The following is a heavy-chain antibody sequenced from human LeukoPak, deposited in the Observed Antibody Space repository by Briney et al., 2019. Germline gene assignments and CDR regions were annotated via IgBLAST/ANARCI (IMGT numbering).Heavy chain of an antibody. CDR3: AKDNRRHYTSGPNPDSLH. CDR2: ISWNSGSI. V-gene: IGHV3-9*01. CDR1: GFIFNNYA. J-gene: IGHJ4*02. Sequence: GGSLRLSCAGSGFIFNNYAMHWVRQPPGKGLEWVSGISWNSGSIDYADSVKGRFTISRDNTKNSLYLQMNSLRVEDTAFYYCAKDNRRHYTSGPNPDSLHWGQGALVTVSS. D-gene: IGHD6-19*01.